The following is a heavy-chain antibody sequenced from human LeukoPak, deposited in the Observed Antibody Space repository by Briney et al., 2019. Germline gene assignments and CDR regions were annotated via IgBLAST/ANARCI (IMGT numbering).Heavy chain of an antibody. D-gene: IGHD5-18*01. CDR1: GFTFSNYA. CDR3: AKRMRDTDYYFDY. J-gene: IGHJ4*02. V-gene: IGHV3-23*01. CDR2: SGSGGNT. Sequence: GGSLRLSCAASGFTFSNYAMSWVRQAPGKGLEWVSASGSGGNTYYADSVKGRFTISRDNSKNALYLQMNSLRAEDTAVYYCAKRMRDTDYYFDYWGQGTLVTVSS.